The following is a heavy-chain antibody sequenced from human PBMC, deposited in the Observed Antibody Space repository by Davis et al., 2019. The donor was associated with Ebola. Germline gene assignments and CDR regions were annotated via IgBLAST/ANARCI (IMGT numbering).Heavy chain of an antibody. V-gene: IGHV3-53*01. Sequence: GGSLRLSCAASGFTVGSSYMGWVRQAPGKGLEWVSVLYGGGGTHYADSVNGRFTISRDTSQNTMFLQMNSLRAEDTAVYYCVRDPALVVTGGGWFFGLWGRGTLVTVSS. J-gene: IGHJ2*01. CDR1: GFTVGSSY. D-gene: IGHD2-21*02. CDR3: VRDPALVVTGGGWFFGL. CDR2: LYGGGGT.